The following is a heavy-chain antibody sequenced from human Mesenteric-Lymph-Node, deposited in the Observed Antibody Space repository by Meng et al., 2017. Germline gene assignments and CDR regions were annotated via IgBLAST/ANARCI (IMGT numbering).Heavy chain of an antibody. CDR1: GGSIGRCDYY. J-gene: IGHJ4*02. D-gene: IGHD3-10*01. Sequence: QVPHQEQRPGLVPASQTPSLTCTLPGGSIGRCDYYCSWSRHPPGTGLELIGYVYYSGSTYYNPTLKSLVPISVDTSKNQFSLKLSSVTAADTAVYYCARRRGGSGRDCWGQGTLVTVSS. CDR2: VYYSGST. CDR3: ARRRGGSGRDC. V-gene: IGHV4-30-4*08.